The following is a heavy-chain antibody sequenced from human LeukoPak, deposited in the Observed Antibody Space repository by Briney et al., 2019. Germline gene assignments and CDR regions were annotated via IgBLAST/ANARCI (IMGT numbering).Heavy chain of an antibody. D-gene: IGHD4/OR15-4a*01. CDR3: AREDPRTKVPEGMDV. CDR1: GGSISHYY. CDR2: IYYSGTT. Sequence: LETLSLTCTVSGGSISHYYWSWIRQPPGKGLEWISYIYYSGTTNYNPSLKSRVTISVDTSKNQFSLKLNSVTAADTAVYYCAREDPRTKVPEGMDVWGQGTTVTVSS. V-gene: IGHV4-59*13. J-gene: IGHJ6*02.